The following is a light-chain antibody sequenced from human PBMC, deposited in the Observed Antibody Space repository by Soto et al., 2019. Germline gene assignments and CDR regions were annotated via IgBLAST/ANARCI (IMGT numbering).Light chain of an antibody. J-gene: IGLJ2*01. Sequence: QSVLTQPPSASGIPGQRVIISCSGGSSNIGSNPVNWYQQVPGTAPRVLIYGDNQRPSGVPDRFSGSKSGTSASLAISGLQSEDEADYYCAAWDDSLFARVFGGGTKVTVL. V-gene: IGLV1-44*01. CDR1: SSNIGSNP. CDR2: GDN. CDR3: AAWDDSLFARV.